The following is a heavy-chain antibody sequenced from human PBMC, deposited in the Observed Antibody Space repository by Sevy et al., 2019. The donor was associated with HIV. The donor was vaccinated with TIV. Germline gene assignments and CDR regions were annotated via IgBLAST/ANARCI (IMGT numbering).Heavy chain of an antibody. D-gene: IGHD5-12*01. Sequence: SETLSLTCTVSGGSISAYYWSWIRQPPGKGLEWIGYIHYSGITKYKPSLESRVTISVDTSKNQFSLRLSSVTAADTAVYYCARAPPVRSGDDSLNWFAPWGQGTLVTVSS. V-gene: IGHV4-59*01. CDR2: IHYSGIT. J-gene: IGHJ5*02. CDR3: ARAPPVRSGDDSLNWFAP. CDR1: GGSISAYY.